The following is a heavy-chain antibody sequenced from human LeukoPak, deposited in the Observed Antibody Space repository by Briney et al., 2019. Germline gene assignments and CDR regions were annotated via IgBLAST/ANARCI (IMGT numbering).Heavy chain of an antibody. Sequence: GRSLRLSCAASGFTFDDYAMHWVRQAPGKGLEWVSGISWNSGSIGYADSVKGRFTISRDNAKNSLYLQMNSLRAEDTALYYCAKDMVRGSYGMDVWGQGTTVTVPS. D-gene: IGHD3-10*01. CDR2: ISWNSGSI. CDR3: AKDMVRGSYGMDV. CDR1: GFTFDDYA. V-gene: IGHV3-9*01. J-gene: IGHJ6*02.